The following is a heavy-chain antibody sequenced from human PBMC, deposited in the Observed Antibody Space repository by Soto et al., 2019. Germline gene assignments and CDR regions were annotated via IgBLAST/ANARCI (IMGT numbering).Heavy chain of an antibody. Sequence: LKISCKGSGYGFTSYWIGWVRQMPGKGLEWMGIIYPGASDTRYSPSFQGQVTISADKSISTAYLQWSSLKASDTAMYYCARQDSSGYYYYGIDVWGQGTTVTVSS. CDR1: GYGFTSYW. D-gene: IGHD6-19*01. V-gene: IGHV5-51*01. CDR3: ARQDSSGYYYYGIDV. J-gene: IGHJ6*02. CDR2: IYPGASDT.